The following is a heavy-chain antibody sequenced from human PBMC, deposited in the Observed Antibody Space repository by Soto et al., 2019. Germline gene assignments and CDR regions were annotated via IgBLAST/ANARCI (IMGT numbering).Heavy chain of an antibody. J-gene: IGHJ6*03. V-gene: IGHV1-69*08. CDR3: AREEAQYQLLHSYYYMDV. D-gene: IGHD2-2*01. CDR1: GGTFSSYT. CDR2: IIPIFGMA. Sequence: QVQLVQSGAEVKKPRSSVKVSCKASGGTFSSYTINWVRQAPGQGLEWMGRIIPIFGMANYAQKFQGRITITADESTSTAYMQLSSLRSEDTGLYYCAREEAQYQLLHSYYYMDVWGKGTTVTVSS.